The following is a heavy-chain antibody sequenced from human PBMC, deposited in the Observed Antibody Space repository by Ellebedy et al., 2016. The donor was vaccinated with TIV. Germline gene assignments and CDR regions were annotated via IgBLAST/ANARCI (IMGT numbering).Heavy chain of an antibody. V-gene: IGHV1-18*01. CDR2: ISGNSHIT. CDR1: GYTFSNYG. D-gene: IGHD5-12*01. Sequence: ASVKVYCXASGYTFSNYGITWVRQAPGQGLEWMGWISGNSHITNYAQKFQDRVVMTKDTSTSTAYMELKSLKRGDTAIYFCAREYNGYDSYWGQGTQVTVSS. CDR3: AREYNGYDSY. J-gene: IGHJ4*02.